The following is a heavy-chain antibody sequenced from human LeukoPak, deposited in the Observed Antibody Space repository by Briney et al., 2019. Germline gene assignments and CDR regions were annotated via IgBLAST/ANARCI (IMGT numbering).Heavy chain of an antibody. CDR3: VRSYGHRPAYTTYYPDQFFDS. CDR2: VSDDGRDS. Sequence: GGSLRLSCAASGFPFSPFAMHWVRQAPSKGPEWVAAVSDDGRDSNYADSVKGRFIISRDNSKKALYLQMSSLRPEDTAVYYCVRSYGHRPAYTTYYPDQFFDSWGQGTLVTVSS. CDR1: GFPFSPFA. D-gene: IGHD2/OR15-2a*01. V-gene: IGHV3-30*04. J-gene: IGHJ4*02.